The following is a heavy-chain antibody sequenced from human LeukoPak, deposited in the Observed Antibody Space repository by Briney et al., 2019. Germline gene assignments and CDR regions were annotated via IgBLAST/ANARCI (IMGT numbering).Heavy chain of an antibody. CDR3: ANIFINEVSRHSGYSDFDY. Sequence: PGGSLRLSCAASGFTFSSYGMHWVRQAPGKGLEWVAFIRYDGSNKYYADSVKGRFTISRDNSKNTLYLQMNSLRAEDTAVYYCANIFINEVSRHSGYSDFDYWGQGTLVTVSS. V-gene: IGHV3-30*02. CDR2: IRYDGSNK. CDR1: GFTFSSYG. J-gene: IGHJ4*02. D-gene: IGHD5-12*01.